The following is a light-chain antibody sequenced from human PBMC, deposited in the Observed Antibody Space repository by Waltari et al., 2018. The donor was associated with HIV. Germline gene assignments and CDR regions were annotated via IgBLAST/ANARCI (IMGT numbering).Light chain of an antibody. CDR1: SSNIGSNT. Sequence: QSVLTQPPSASATPGQRVTISCSGISSNIGSNTAHWYQHLPGTAPKVLLYSNNQRPSGVPDRFSGSKSGTSASLAISGLQSEDEADYYCAAWDDSLGGVVFGGGTKLTVL. CDR2: SNN. V-gene: IGLV1-44*01. CDR3: AAWDDSLGGVV. J-gene: IGLJ3*02.